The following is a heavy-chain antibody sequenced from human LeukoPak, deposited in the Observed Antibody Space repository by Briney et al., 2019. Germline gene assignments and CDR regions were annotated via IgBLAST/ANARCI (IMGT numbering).Heavy chain of an antibody. CDR2: LIPIFGTA. CDR1: GGTFISYA. Sequence: GASVKVSCKESGGTFISYAISWVRPAPGQGLEWMGGLIPIFGTANYAQKFQGRVTITADESTSTAYMELSSVRSEETAVYYCARPSTTVVRGGGGDAFDIWGQGTMVTVSS. CDR3: ARPSTTVVRGGGGDAFDI. J-gene: IGHJ3*02. V-gene: IGHV1-69*13. D-gene: IGHD4-23*01.